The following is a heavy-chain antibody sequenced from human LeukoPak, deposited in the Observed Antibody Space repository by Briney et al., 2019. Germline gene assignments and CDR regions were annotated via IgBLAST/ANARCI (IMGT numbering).Heavy chain of an antibody. CDR3: ARVGSYDSSVD. Sequence: SETLSLTCTVSGGSISSYYWSWIRQPPGKGLEWIGYIYYSGSTNYNPSLKSRVTISVDTSKNQFSLKLSSVTAADTAVYYCARVGSYDSSVDWGQGTLVTVSS. CDR1: GGSISSYY. J-gene: IGHJ4*02. V-gene: IGHV4-59*12. CDR2: IYYSGST. D-gene: IGHD3-22*01.